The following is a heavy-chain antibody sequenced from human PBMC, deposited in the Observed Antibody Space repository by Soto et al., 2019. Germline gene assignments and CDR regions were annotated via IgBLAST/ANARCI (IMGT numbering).Heavy chain of an antibody. J-gene: IGHJ6*02. Sequence: SETLSLTCTVSGLSISSSSYYGGWVRQHPGKGLEWIGSIYYSGSTYYNQSLKSRVTISVDTSKNQFSLKMSSVTAADTAVYYCARLSDQDLNYGMDVWGQGTTVTVSS. CDR1: GLSISSSSYY. CDR2: IYYSGST. D-gene: IGHD2-21*02. CDR3: ARLSDQDLNYGMDV. V-gene: IGHV4-39*01.